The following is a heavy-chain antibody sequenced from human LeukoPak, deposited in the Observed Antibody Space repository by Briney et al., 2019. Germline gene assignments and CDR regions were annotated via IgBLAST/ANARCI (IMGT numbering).Heavy chain of an antibody. D-gene: IGHD3-16*01. J-gene: IGHJ4*02. CDR2: ITSSAI. Sequence: GGSLRLSCAASGFTFSSYEMSWVRQAPGKGPEWVSYITSSAIYYADSVKGRFTISRDNAKNSLYLQMNSLRTEDTAIYYCARRGDYWGQGTLVTVSS. CDR3: ARRGDY. V-gene: IGHV3-48*03. CDR1: GFTFSSYE.